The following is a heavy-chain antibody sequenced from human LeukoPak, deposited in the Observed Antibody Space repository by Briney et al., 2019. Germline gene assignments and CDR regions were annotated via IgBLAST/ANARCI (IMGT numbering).Heavy chain of an antibody. V-gene: IGHV1-69*04. J-gene: IGHJ4*02. Sequence: ASVKVSCKASGYTFTSYGISWVRQAPGQGLEWMGRIIPILGIANYAQKFQGRVTMTRDTSTSTVYMELSSLRSEDTAVYYCARESSSWGTAPGDYWGQGTLVTVSS. CDR3: ARESSSWGTAPGDY. D-gene: IGHD6-13*01. CDR2: IIPILGIA. CDR1: GYTFTSYG.